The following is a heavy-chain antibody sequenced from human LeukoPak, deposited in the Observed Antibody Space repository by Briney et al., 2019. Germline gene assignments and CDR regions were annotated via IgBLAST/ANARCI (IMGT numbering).Heavy chain of an antibody. CDR1: GGSISSGSYY. D-gene: IGHD3-10*01. CDR2: IYTSGST. J-gene: IGHJ5*02. Sequence: SETLSLTCTVSGGSISSGSYYWGWIRQPAGKGLEWIGRIYTSGSTNYNPSLKSRVTISVDTSKNQFSLKLSSVTAADTAVYYCARGVVRGNNWFDPWGQGTLVTVSS. CDR3: ARGVVRGNNWFDP. V-gene: IGHV4-61*02.